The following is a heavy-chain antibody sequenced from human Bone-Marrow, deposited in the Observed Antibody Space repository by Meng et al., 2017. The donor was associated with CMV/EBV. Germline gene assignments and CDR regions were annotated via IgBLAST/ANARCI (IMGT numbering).Heavy chain of an antibody. D-gene: IGHD2-21*02. Sequence: ASVKVSCKTSGYTFTGYFIYWVRQAPGQGLEWMGGINPNTGAANYAPKFQGRVTMTRDTSISTAFMELSRLRSDDTAVYYCARDQKGGLTLQWFDPWGQGTLVTVSS. CDR2: INPNTGAA. CDR1: GYTFTGYF. J-gene: IGHJ5*02. CDR3: ARDQKGGLTLQWFDP. V-gene: IGHV1-2*02.